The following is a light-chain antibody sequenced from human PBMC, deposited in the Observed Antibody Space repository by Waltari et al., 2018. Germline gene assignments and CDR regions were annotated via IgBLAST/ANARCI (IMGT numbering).Light chain of an antibody. CDR2: GAS. CDR1: QSVSSK. CDR3: QQYNNWPLT. Sequence: EIVMTQSPATLSVSPGARATLSCRASQSVSSKLAWYQQKSGQTPRLLIYGASTRATGIPARFSGTGSGTEFTLTISSLQSEDFAVYYCQQYNNWPLTFGGGTKVEIK. J-gene: IGKJ4*01. V-gene: IGKV3-15*01.